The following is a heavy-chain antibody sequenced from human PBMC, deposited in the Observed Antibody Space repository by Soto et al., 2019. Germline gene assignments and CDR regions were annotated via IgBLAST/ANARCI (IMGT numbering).Heavy chain of an antibody. D-gene: IGHD4-17*01. CDR3: AKGLHYGGNSDYFQH. V-gene: IGHV3-23*01. CDR2: ISYSGGST. Sequence: PGGSLRLSCAASWFTLRNSRMSWVRQAPGKGLEWVSVISYSGGSTYYADSVNGRFTISRDNSKNTLYLQMNSLRAEDTAVYYCAKGLHYGGNSDYFQHWGQGTLVTVPQ. J-gene: IGHJ1*01. CDR1: WFTLRNSR.